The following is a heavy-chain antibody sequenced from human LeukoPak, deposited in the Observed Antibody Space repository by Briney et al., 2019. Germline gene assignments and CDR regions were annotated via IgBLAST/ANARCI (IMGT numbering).Heavy chain of an antibody. Sequence: SETLSLTCAVYGGSFSGYYWSWIRRPPGKGLEWIGEINHSGSTIYNPSLKSRVTISVDTSKNQFSLKLSSVSAADTAVYYCAGYYYDSSGYYYEYFQHWGQGTLVTVSS. CDR2: INHSGST. V-gene: IGHV4-34*01. D-gene: IGHD3-22*01. CDR1: GGSFSGYY. CDR3: AGYYYDSSGYYYEYFQH. J-gene: IGHJ1*01.